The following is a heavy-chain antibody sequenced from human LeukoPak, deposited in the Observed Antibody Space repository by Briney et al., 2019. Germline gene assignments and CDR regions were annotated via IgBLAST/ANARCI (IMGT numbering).Heavy chain of an antibody. V-gene: IGHV3-7*01. CDR1: GFTFSSYG. CDR3: ARDTFIAAAGSDY. Sequence: PGGSLRLSCAASGFTFSSYGMSWVRQAPGKGLEWVANIKQDGSEKHYVDSVKGRFTISRDNAKNSLYLQMNSLRAEDTAVYYCARDTFIAAAGSDYWGQGTLVTVSS. J-gene: IGHJ4*02. CDR2: IKQDGSEK. D-gene: IGHD6-13*01.